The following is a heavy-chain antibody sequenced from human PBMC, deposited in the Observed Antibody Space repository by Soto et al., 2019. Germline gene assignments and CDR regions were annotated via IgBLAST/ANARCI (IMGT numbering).Heavy chain of an antibody. CDR2: INPNSGGT. CDR1: GYTFTGYY. CDR3: AREGEYSYGFRY. V-gene: IGHV1-2*02. J-gene: IGHJ4*02. D-gene: IGHD5-18*01. Sequence: ASVKVSCKASGYTFTGYYMHWVRQAPGQGREWMGWINPNSGGTNYAQKFQGRVTMTRDTSISTAYMELSRLRSDDTAVYYCAREGEYSYGFRYWGQGXLVTVSS.